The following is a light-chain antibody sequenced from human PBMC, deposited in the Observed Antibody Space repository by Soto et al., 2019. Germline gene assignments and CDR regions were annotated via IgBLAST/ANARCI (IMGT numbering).Light chain of an antibody. CDR3: ETWDGSRDVVL. V-gene: IGLV1-51*01. Sequence: QSVLTQPPSVSAAPGQKVTISCSGSSSEIGNHYVSWYQQFPGTAPKLLIYDNTKRPSGIPDRFSGSKSGTSATLDITGLQTGDEADYYCETWDGSRDVVLFGGGTKLTVL. J-gene: IGLJ3*02. CDR2: DNT. CDR1: SSEIGNHY.